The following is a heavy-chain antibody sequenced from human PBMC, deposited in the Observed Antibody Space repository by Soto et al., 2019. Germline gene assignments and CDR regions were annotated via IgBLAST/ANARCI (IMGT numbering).Heavy chain of an antibody. Sequence: QVQLQESGPGLVRPSETLSLTCTVSSGSISNSYWSWIRQSPGKGLEWIGYIYSSGSTNYNPSLKSRVTISVDTSKHQFSLKLSSLIAADTAVYYCARHSPPFFYGSGPWDVCGQGTKVTVSS. CDR2: IYSSGST. D-gene: IGHD3-10*01. CDR1: SGSISNSY. J-gene: IGHJ6*02. V-gene: IGHV4-59*08. CDR3: ARHSPPFFYGSGPWDV.